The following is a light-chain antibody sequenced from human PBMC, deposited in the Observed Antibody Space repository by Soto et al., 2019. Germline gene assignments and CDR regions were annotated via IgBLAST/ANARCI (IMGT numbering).Light chain of an antibody. V-gene: IGKV3-11*01. CDR2: DAS. Sequence: EIVLTQSPATLSLSPGERATLSCRASQSISSDLAWYQQKPGQAPRLFIYDASNRVTGIPVRFRGSGSGTDFTLTISTLEPEDFAVYYCQQRSSWPRTFGQGTKVEIK. J-gene: IGKJ1*01. CDR1: QSISSD. CDR3: QQRSSWPRT.